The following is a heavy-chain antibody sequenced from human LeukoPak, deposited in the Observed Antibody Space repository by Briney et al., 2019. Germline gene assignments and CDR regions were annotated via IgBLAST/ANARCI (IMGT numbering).Heavy chain of an antibody. CDR2: IKQDGSEK. D-gene: IGHD3-10*01. J-gene: IGHJ4*02. V-gene: IGHV3-7*01. CDR3: ARGSAIDY. CDR1: GFTLSSYS. Sequence: PGGSLRLSCAASGFTLSSYSMNWVRQAPGKGLEWVANIKQDGSEKYYVDSVKGRFTISRDNAKNSLYLQMNSLRAEDTAVYYCARGSAIDYWGQGTLVTVSS.